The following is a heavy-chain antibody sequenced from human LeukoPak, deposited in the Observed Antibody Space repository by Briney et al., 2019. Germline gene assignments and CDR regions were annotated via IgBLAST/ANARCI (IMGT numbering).Heavy chain of an antibody. Sequence: GGSLRLSCAASGFTFSSYGMHWVRQAPGKGLEWVAVISYDGSNKYYADSVKGRFTISRDNSKNTLYLQMNRLRAEDTAVYYCARTANDYDGSGFFDYWGHGTLVTVSS. J-gene: IGHJ4*01. V-gene: IGHV3-30*03. CDR2: ISYDGSNK. CDR3: ARTANDYDGSGFFDY. CDR1: GFTFSSYG. D-gene: IGHD3-22*01.